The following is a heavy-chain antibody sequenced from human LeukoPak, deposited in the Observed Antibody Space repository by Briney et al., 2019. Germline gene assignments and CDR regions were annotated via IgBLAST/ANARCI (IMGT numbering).Heavy chain of an antibody. CDR2: ISGSGGST. V-gene: IGHV3-23*01. CDR1: GFTFSSYA. D-gene: IGHD2/OR15-2a*01. J-gene: IGHJ6*02. Sequence: GGSLRLSCAASGFTFSSYAMSWVRQAPGKGLGWVSAISGSGGSTYYADSVKGRFTISRDNSKNTLYLQMNSLRAEDTAVYYCASNRRWYYGMDVWGQGTTVTVSS. CDR3: ASNRRWYYGMDV.